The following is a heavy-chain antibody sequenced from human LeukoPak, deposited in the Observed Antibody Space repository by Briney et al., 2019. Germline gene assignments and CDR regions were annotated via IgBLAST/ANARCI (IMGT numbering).Heavy chain of an antibody. D-gene: IGHD3-9*01. CDR3: ARGGAYYDILTGYYMPREIDY. V-gene: IGHV1-8*01. Sequence: ASVKVSCEASGYTFTSYDINWVRQATGQGLEWMGWMNPNSGNTGYAQKFQGRVTMTRNTSISTAYMELSSLRSEDTAVYYCARGGAYYDILTGYYMPREIDYWGQGTLVTVSS. CDR1: GYTFTSYD. CDR2: MNPNSGNT. J-gene: IGHJ4*02.